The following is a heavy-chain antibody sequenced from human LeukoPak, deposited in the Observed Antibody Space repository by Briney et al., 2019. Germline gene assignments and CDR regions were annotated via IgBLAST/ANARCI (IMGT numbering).Heavy chain of an antibody. V-gene: IGHV3-73*01. Sequence: GGSLRLSCAASGFTFSGSGIHWVRQASGKGLEWVGRIRSKANSYATAFAASVKGRFTISRDDSKSTAYLQMNSLETEDTAVYYCTRQSGNSSWYNDWFDPWGQGTLVTVSS. J-gene: IGHJ5*02. CDR2: IRSKANSYAT. D-gene: IGHD6-13*01. CDR3: TRQSGNSSWYNDWFDP. CDR1: GFTFSGSG.